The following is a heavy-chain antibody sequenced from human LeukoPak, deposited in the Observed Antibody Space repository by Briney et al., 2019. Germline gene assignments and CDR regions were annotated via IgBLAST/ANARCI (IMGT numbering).Heavy chain of an antibody. J-gene: IGHJ5*02. Sequence: SETLSLTCTVAGGSISSSSYYWGWIRQPPGKGLEWIGSIYYSGSTYYNPSLKSRVTMSVDTSKNQFSLKLSSVTAADTAVYYCASIPVAGTKGGDWFDPWGQGTLVTVSS. D-gene: IGHD6-19*01. CDR2: IYYSGST. CDR3: ASIPVAGTKGGDWFDP. CDR1: GGSISSSSYY. V-gene: IGHV4-39*01.